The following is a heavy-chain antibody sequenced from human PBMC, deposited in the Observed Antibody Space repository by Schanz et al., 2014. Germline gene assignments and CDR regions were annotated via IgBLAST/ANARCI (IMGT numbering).Heavy chain of an antibody. V-gene: IGHV3-7*01. CDR2: IKQDGSEK. Sequence: EVQLLESGGGFVQPGGSLRLSCVASGVTFSSYAMSWVRQASGKGLEWVANIKQDGSEKYYVDSVKGRFTISRDNAKNSLYLQMNSLTAEDTAVYYCARFLARYQYYGVDVWGQGTTVIVSS. CDR3: ARFLARYQYYGVDV. D-gene: IGHD3-3*01. CDR1: GVTFSSYA. J-gene: IGHJ6*02.